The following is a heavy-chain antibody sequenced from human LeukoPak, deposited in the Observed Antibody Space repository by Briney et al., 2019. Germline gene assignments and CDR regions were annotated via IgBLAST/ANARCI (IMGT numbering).Heavy chain of an antibody. CDR2: LFYGGTT. CDR3: ARGRYYYDSSGYYYDNWFDP. CDR1: GGSISGHY. D-gene: IGHD3-22*01. V-gene: IGHV4-59*11. Sequence: PSETLSLTCTVAGGSISGHYWSWIRQPPGKGLEYIGFLFYGGTTKYSPSLKSRATISVDTSKNQFSLTLTSVTAADTALYYCARGRYYYDSSGYYYDNWFDPWGQGTLVTVSS. J-gene: IGHJ5*02.